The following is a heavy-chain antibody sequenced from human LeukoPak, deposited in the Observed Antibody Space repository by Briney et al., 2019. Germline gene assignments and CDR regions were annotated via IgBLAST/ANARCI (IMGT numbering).Heavy chain of an antibody. Sequence: SETLSLTCTVSGGSISSSSYYWGWIRQPPGKGLEWIGSIYYSGSTYYNPSLKSRVTISVDTSKNQFSLKLSSVTAADTAVYYCARVGGYVRYYYYYYMDVWGKGTTVTVSS. CDR3: ARVGGYVRYYYYYYMDV. CDR2: IYYSGST. V-gene: IGHV4-39*07. CDR1: GGSISSSSYY. J-gene: IGHJ6*03. D-gene: IGHD5-12*01.